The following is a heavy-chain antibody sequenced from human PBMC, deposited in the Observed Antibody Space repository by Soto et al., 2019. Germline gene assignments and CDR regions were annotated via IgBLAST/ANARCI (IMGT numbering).Heavy chain of an antibody. V-gene: IGHV5-51*01. Sequence: GESLKISCKGSGYRFTNYWIGWVRQMPGKGLEWMGVIYPGDSDTRYSPSFQGQVTISADKSISTAYLQWSSLKASDTAIYYCATTDIASTIVGVHDAFDIWGQGTMVTVSS. CDR3: ATTDIASTIVGVHDAFDI. J-gene: IGHJ3*02. CDR2: IYPGDSDT. CDR1: GYRFTNYW. D-gene: IGHD5-12*01.